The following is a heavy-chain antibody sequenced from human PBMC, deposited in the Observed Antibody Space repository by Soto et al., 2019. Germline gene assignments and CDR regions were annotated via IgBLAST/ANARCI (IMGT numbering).Heavy chain of an antibody. V-gene: IGHV3-23*01. CDR1: GFTFSSYA. D-gene: IGHD2-21*02. J-gene: IGHJ6*02. Sequence: GGSLRLSCAASGFTFSSYAMSWVRQAPGKGLEWVSAISGSGGSTYYADSVKGRFTISRDNSKNTLYLQMNSLRAEDTAVYYCAKYVVVTAILHYYYYGMDVWGQGTTVTVSS. CDR2: ISGSGGST. CDR3: AKYVVVTAILHYYYYGMDV.